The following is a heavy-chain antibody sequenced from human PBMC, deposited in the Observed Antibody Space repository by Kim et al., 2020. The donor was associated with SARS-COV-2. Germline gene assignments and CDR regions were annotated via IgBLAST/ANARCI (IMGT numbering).Heavy chain of an antibody. D-gene: IGHD2-15*01. J-gene: IGHJ5*02. V-gene: IGHV4-39*01. Sequence: SETLSLTCTVSGGSISSSSYYWGWIRQPPGKGLEWIGSIYYSGSTYYNPSLKSRVTISVDTSKNQFSLKLSSVTAADTAVYYCARQIGTEYCSGGSCYSRALFDPWGQGTLVTVSS. CDR1: GGSISSSSYY. CDR2: IYYSGST. CDR3: ARQIGTEYCSGGSCYSRALFDP.